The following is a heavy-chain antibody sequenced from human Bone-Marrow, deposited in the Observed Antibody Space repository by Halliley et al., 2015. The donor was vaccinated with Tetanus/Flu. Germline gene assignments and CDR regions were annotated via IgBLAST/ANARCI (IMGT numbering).Heavy chain of an antibody. Sequence: VWVSRINNDGSVTHYTDSVKGRFTISRDNAKNTLYLQMNSLRAEDTAVYYCASSQFSGYENNWGQGTLVTVSS. J-gene: IGHJ4*02. V-gene: IGHV3-74*01. D-gene: IGHD5-12*01. CDR3: ASSQFSGYENN. CDR2: INNDGSVT.